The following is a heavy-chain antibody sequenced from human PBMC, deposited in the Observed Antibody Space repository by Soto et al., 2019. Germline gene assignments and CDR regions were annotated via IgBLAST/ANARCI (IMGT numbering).Heavy chain of an antibody. D-gene: IGHD5-18*01. CDR1: GFTFKNYG. V-gene: IGHV3-30*18. Sequence: PGGSLSLSCAASGFTFKNYGMHWVRQAPGKGLEWVAVISDDGSNKYNVASVEGRFTISRDNSKNTLYLQINSLRAEDTAVYYYAKGGAYIYGRNKVLDFWVKGTMVPVSS. CDR2: ISDDGSNK. J-gene: IGHJ3*01. CDR3: AKGGAYIYGRNKVLDF.